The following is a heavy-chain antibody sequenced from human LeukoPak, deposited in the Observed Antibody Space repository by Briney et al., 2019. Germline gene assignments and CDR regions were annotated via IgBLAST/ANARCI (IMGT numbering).Heavy chain of an antibody. V-gene: IGHV1-8*01. CDR3: ARAYSGSYYGYYFDY. D-gene: IGHD1-26*01. CDR2: MNPNSGDT. Sequence: ASVKVSCKASGYAFTTYDINWVRQATGQGLEWMGWMNPNSGDTGYAQKFQGRVTMTRDTSIGTAYLELSSLRSDDTAVYYCARAYSGSYYGYYFDYRGQGTLVTVSS. CDR1: GYAFTTYD. J-gene: IGHJ4*02.